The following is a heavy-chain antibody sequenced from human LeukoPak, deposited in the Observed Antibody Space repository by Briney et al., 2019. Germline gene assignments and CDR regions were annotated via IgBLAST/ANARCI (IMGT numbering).Heavy chain of an antibody. D-gene: IGHD1-26*01. CDR3: VKVSSTVGATYFDY. CDR1: GFTFSNYG. J-gene: IGHJ4*02. CDR2: ISSNGSST. V-gene: IGHV3-64D*06. Sequence: PGGSLRLSCSASGFTFSNYGMHWVRQAPGKGLEYISGISSNGSSTYHADSVKGRFTISRDNSKNTLYLQMSSLRTEDTAVYYCVKVSSTVGATYFDYWGQGTLVTVSS.